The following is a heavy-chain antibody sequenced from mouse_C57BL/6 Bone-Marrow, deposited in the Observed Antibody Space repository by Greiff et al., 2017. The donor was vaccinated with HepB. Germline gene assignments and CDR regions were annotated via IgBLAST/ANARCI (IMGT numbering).Heavy chain of an antibody. CDR1: GFSFNTYA. D-gene: IGHD2-4*01. CDR2: IRSKSNNYAT. J-gene: IGHJ3*01. V-gene: IGHV10-1*01. Sequence: DVKLVESGGGLVQPKGSLKLSCAASGFSFNTYAMNWVRQAPGKGLEWVARIRSKSNNYATYYADSVKDRFTISRDDSESMLYLQMNNLKTEDTAMYYCVRQNDYGFAYWGQGTLVTVSA. CDR3: VRQNDYGFAY.